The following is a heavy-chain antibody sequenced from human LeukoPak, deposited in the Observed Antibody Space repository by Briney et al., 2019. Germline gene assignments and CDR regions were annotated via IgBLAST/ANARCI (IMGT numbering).Heavy chain of an antibody. D-gene: IGHD2-15*01. Sequence: PGGSLRLSCAASGFTFSSYAMSWVRQAPGKGLEWVSAISGSGGSTYYADSVKGRFTISRDNSKNTLYLQMNNLRAEDTAVYYCAKKDCSGGSCYCPLDYWGQGTLVTVSS. J-gene: IGHJ4*02. CDR1: GFTFSSYA. CDR2: ISGSGGST. V-gene: IGHV3-23*01. CDR3: AKKDCSGGSCYCPLDY.